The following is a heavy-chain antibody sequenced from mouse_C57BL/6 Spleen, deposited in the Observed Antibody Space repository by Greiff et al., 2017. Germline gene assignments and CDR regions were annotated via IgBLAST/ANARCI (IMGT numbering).Heavy chain of an antibody. CDR1: GYTFTSYW. V-gene: IGHV1-74*01. D-gene: IGHD1-1*01. CDR3: AIIHYYGSSYRDY. J-gene: IGHJ2*01. CDR2: IHPSDSDT. Sequence: QVQLQQPGAELVKPGASVKVSCKASGYTFTSYWMHWVKQRPGQGLEWIGRIHPSDSDTNYNQKFKGKATLTVDKSSSTAYMQLRSLTSEHSAVXYWAIIHYYGSSYRDYWGQGTTLTVSS.